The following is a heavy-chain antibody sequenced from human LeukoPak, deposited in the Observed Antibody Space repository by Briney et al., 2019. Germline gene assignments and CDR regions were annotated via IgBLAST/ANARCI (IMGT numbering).Heavy chain of an antibody. Sequence: SETLSLTCTVSGGSFSSSSYYWGWIRQPPGKGLEWIGSIYYSGSTYYNPSLKSRVTISVDTSKNQFSLKLSSVTAADTAVYYCARVAAAGPLRYWGQGTLVTVSS. J-gene: IGHJ4*02. CDR3: ARVAAAGPLRY. CDR2: IYYSGST. V-gene: IGHV4-39*07. CDR1: GGSFSSSSYY. D-gene: IGHD6-13*01.